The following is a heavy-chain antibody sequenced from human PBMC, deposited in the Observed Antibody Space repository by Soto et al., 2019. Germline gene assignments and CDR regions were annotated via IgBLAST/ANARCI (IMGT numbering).Heavy chain of an antibody. Sequence: PSETLSLTCTVSGGSISSGGYYWSWIRQHPGKGLEWIGYIYYSGSTYYNPSLKSRVTISVDTSKNQFSLKLSSVTAADTAVYYCAVLLEWSGYYFDYWGQGTLVTVSS. D-gene: IGHD3-3*01. CDR2: IYYSGST. CDR3: AVLLEWSGYYFDY. V-gene: IGHV4-31*03. J-gene: IGHJ4*02. CDR1: GGSISSGGYY.